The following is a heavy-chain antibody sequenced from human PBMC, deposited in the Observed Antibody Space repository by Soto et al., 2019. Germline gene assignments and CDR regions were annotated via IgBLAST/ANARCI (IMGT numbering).Heavy chain of an antibody. CDR2: IKQDGSER. J-gene: IGHJ4*02. CDR1: GFNFRDFW. V-gene: IGHV3-7*03. D-gene: IGHD3-3*01. Sequence: GGSLRLSCAVSGFNFRDFWMSWVRQAPGKGLEWVANIKQDGSERYYVDSVKGRFTVSRDNTKNPLYLQMNSLRAEDTAMYYCARRNFGVLTDYWGPGTLVTVSS. CDR3: ARRNFGVLTDY.